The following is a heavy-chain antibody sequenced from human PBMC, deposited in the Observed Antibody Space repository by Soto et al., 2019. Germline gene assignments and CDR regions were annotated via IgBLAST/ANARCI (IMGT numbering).Heavy chain of an antibody. Sequence: EVQLLASGGGLVQPGGSLRLSCAASGFTFSSYAMKWVRQAPGKGLEWVSLIGESGTPTYYADSVKGRFTISRDNSGNTLFLEMYSLRAEDTAVYYCARYIPGVRYYGMDVWGQVTTVTVSS. D-gene: IGHD2-2*01. J-gene: IGHJ6*02. CDR2: IGESGTPT. CDR3: ARYIPGVRYYGMDV. CDR1: GFTFSSYA. V-gene: IGHV3-23*01.